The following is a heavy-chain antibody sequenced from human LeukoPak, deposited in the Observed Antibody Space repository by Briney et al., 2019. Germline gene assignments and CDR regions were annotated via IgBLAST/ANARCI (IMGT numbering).Heavy chain of an antibody. CDR2: ISGSGGST. V-gene: IGHV3-23*01. J-gene: IGHJ4*02. Sequence: PGGSLRLSCAASGFTFSSYAMSWVRQAPGKGLEWVSAISGSGGSTYYADSVKGRFTISRDNSKNTLYLQMNSLRAEDTAVYYCAKVRYFDWLYLPPPFFDYWGQGTLVTVSS. CDR3: AKVRYFDWLYLPPPFFDY. D-gene: IGHD3-9*01. CDR1: GFTFSSYA.